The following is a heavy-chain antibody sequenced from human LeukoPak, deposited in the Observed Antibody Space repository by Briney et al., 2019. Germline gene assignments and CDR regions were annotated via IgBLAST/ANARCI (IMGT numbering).Heavy chain of an antibody. J-gene: IGHJ4*02. CDR3: ARGQRRRSSYYYDSSGYSYFDY. CDR2: INHSGST. D-gene: IGHD3-22*01. V-gene: IGHV4-34*01. Sequence: SETLSLTCAVYGGSFSGYYWSWIRQLPGKGLEWIGEINHSGSTNYNPSLKSRVTISVDTSKNQFSLKLSSVTAADTAVYYCARGQRRRSSYYYDSSGYSYFDYWGQGTLVTVSS. CDR1: GGSFSGYY.